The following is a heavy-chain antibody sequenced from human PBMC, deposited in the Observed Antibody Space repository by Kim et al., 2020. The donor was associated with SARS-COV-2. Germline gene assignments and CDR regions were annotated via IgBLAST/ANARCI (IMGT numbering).Heavy chain of an antibody. CDR3: AREDHWNHHMDV. J-gene: IGHJ6*02. V-gene: IGHV4-30-2*05. D-gene: IGHD1-1*01. Sequence: CHPSLKSRVTISVDTSKNQFSLKLSSVTAADTAVYYCAREDHWNHHMDVWGQWTTVTVSS.